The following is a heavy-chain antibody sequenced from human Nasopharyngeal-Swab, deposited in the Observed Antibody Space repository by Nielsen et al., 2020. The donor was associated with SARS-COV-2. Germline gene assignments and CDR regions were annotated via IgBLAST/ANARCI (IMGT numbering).Heavy chain of an antibody. V-gene: IGHV3-48*03. CDR2: ISSSGSTR. J-gene: IGHJ4*02. CDR3: ARDPSLIAVAGTPLMDY. CDR1: GFPFSSYA. Sequence: LKISCAASGFPFSSYAMNWVRQAPGKGLEWVSYISSSGSTRYYADSVKGRFTISRDNAKNSLYLQMNSLRAEDTAVYYCARDPSLIAVAGTPLMDYWGQGTLVTVSS. D-gene: IGHD6-19*01.